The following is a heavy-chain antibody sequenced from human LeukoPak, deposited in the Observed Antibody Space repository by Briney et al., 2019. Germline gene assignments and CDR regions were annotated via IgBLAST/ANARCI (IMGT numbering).Heavy chain of an antibody. CDR2: IYYSGST. CDR3: ARLPTVTFFDY. CDR1: GGSMSSSSYS. V-gene: IGHV4-39*01. D-gene: IGHD4-17*01. J-gene: IGHJ4*02. Sequence: PSETLSLTCTVSGGSMSSSSYSWGWIRQPPGKGLEWIGSIYYSGSTYYNPSLKSRVTISVDTSKNQFSLKLSSVTAADTAVYYCARLPTVTFFDYWGQGTLVTVSS.